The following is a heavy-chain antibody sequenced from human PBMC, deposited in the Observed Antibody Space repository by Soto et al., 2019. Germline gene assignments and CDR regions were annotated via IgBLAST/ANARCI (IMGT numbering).Heavy chain of an antibody. Sequence: RSETLSLTCTVSGAALSSGGYFYTWVRQPPVKGLEWLGYIYYSGGTNYNPSLKSRVTISLDKSKSQFSLRLIAVTAADTAVYYCTREQSDDNYFDPWGQGTLVTVSS. J-gene: IGHJ5*02. CDR1: GAALSSGGYF. V-gene: IGHV4-61*08. D-gene: IGHD6-19*01. CDR2: IYYSGGT. CDR3: TREQSDDNYFDP.